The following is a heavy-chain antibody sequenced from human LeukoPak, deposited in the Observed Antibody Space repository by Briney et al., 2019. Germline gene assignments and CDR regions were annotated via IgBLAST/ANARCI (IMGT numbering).Heavy chain of an antibody. Sequence: PGGSLRLSCAASGFTLSRYGMHWVRQAPGKGLEWVAVILYNGSRQYYADSVKGRFTISRDNAKNTLYLQMNSLRAEDTAIYYCARVQVLGTYDWFDPWGQGTLVTVS. CDR1: GFTLSRYG. J-gene: IGHJ5*02. D-gene: IGHD4/OR15-4a*01. CDR2: ILYNGSRQ. CDR3: ARVQVLGTYDWFDP. V-gene: IGHV3-33*01.